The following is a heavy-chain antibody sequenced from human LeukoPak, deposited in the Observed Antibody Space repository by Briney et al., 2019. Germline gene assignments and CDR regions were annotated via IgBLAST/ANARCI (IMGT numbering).Heavy chain of an antibody. V-gene: IGHV4-39*01. D-gene: IGHD6-19*01. CDR2: IYYSGST. J-gene: IGHJ4*02. Sequence: PSETLSLTCTVSGGSISSSSYYWGWIRQPPGKGLEWIGSIYYSGSTYYSPSLKSRVTISVDTSKNQFSLKLSSVTAADTAVYYCARPLYSSGWYYFDYWGQGTLVTVSS. CDR3: ARPLYSSGWYYFDY. CDR1: GGSISSSSYY.